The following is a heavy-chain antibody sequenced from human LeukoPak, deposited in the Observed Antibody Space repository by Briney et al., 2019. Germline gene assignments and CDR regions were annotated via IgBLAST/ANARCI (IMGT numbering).Heavy chain of an antibody. J-gene: IGHJ3*02. D-gene: IGHD6-13*01. CDR3: ARIKYSSSWYDAFDI. CDR2: IKQDGSEK. CDR1: GFTFSSYW. Sequence: PGGSLRLSCAASGFTFSSYWMSWVRQAPGKGLEWVANIKQDGSEKYYVDSVKGRFTISRDNAKNSLYLQMNSLRAEDTAVYYCARIKYSSSWYDAFDIWGQGTMVTVSS. V-gene: IGHV3-7*02.